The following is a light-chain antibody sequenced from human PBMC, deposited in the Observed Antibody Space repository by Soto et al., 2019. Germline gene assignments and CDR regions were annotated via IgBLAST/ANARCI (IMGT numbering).Light chain of an antibody. CDR1: SYHIRAGSD. CDR2: VNI. Sequence: QSVLTQQPSVSAAPGQRVTISSTASSYHIRAGSDVHWYQQLPGTAPKLLIYVNINRPSGVPGRFSGSRSGTSASLAITRLQAEDEADYYCQSYDSSVSGSYVFGTGTKVTVL. CDR3: QSYDSSVSGSYV. V-gene: IGLV1-40*01. J-gene: IGLJ1*01.